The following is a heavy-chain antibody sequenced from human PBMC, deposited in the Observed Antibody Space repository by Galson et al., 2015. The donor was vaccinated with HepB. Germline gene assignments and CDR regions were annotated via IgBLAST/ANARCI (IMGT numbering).Heavy chain of an antibody. CDR1: GYRFTNYW. Sequence: QSGAEVKKPGESLRISCKGSGYRFTNYWISWVRQMPGKGLEWMGKIDPSASYTNYSPSFQGHVTISADKSISTAYLQWSSLQASDTAMYYCASRSSGWYLGPAFDIWGQGTMVTVSS. CDR3: ASRSSGWYLGPAFDI. V-gene: IGHV5-10-1*01. CDR2: IDPSASYT. D-gene: IGHD6-19*01. J-gene: IGHJ3*02.